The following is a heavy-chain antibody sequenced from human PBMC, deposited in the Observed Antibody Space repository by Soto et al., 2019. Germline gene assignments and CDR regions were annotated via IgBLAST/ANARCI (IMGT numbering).Heavy chain of an antibody. CDR1: EFTVSSNY. CDR3: VRDFGSSSEGGMDV. D-gene: IGHD6-6*01. CDR2: IYSGGIT. V-gene: IGHV3-53*01. J-gene: IGHJ6*02. Sequence: EVQLVESGGGLIQPGGSLRLSCAASEFTVSSNYMSWVRQAPGKGLEWVSVIYSGGITFYAESVKGRFTISRDNSKNTLYLQMNSLRAEDTAVYYCVRDFGSSSEGGMDVWGQVTTVTVSS.